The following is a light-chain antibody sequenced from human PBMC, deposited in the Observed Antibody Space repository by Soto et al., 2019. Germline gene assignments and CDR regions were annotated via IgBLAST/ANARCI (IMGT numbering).Light chain of an antibody. CDR1: SSNIGTYS. CDR3: AAWDDSLNGVV. V-gene: IGLV1-44*01. Sequence: QSVLTQPPSASGTPGQRVTISCSGSSSNIGTYSVNWYQQLPGAAPKLLIYTNNQRPSVVPDRLSGSKSGTSASLAISGLQSGDEANYYCAAWDDSLNGVVFGGGTKLTVL. J-gene: IGLJ2*01. CDR2: TNN.